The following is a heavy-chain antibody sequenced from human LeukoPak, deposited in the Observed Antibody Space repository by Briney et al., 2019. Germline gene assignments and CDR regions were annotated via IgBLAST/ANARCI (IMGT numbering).Heavy chain of an antibody. CDR2: ISNNGGFT. Sequence: GGSLRLSCAASGFTFSSSAMSWVRQAPGKGLEWVSAISNNGGFTYYADSVQGRFTISRDNSKSTLCLQMNSLRAEDTAVYYCAKQLGYCSDGSCYFPYWGQGTLVTVSS. CDR3: AKQLGYCSDGSCYFPY. J-gene: IGHJ4*02. V-gene: IGHV3-23*01. D-gene: IGHD2-15*01. CDR1: GFTFSSSA.